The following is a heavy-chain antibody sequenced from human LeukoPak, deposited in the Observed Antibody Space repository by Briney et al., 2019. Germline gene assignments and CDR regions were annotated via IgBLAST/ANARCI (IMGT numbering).Heavy chain of an antibody. CDR2: INPNSGGT. V-gene: IGHV1-2*02. CDR1: GYTFTGYH. CDR3: ARGGLEDYGGNSGAFDI. J-gene: IGHJ3*02. D-gene: IGHD4-23*01. Sequence: ASVKLSCNSSGYTFTGYHMHWVRQAPGQGLELMGWINPNSGGTNYAQKFEGRVTMTRDTSISTTYMELSRLRSDDTAVYYCARGGLEDYGGNSGAFDIWGQETIVTVSS.